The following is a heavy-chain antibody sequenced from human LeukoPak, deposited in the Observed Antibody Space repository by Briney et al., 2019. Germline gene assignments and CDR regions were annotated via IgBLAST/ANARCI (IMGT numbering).Heavy chain of an antibody. CDR1: GFTFSSYG. Sequence: GGSLRLSCVASGFTFSSYGMQWVRQAPGKGLEWVAVISHDGTVQYYADSVKGRFTISRDTSKSSLYLQMNSLRPEDTAVYFCAKEHREKSSREYDFWGQGTLVTVSS. CDR3: AKEHREKSSREYDF. V-gene: IGHV3-30*18. J-gene: IGHJ4*02. CDR2: ISHDGTVQ. D-gene: IGHD3-10*01.